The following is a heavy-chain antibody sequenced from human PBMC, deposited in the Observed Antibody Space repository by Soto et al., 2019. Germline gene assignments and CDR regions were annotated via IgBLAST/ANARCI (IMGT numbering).Heavy chain of an antibody. CDR3: AKAYSTLIPFDS. V-gene: IGHV3-23*01. Sequence: EVQVWESGGGLVQPGGSLRLSCAASGFTFSAYAMTWVRQSPGKGLEWVSSIRGSGSNTYYADSVKGRFTISRDNSKNTLYLQMNSLTAEDTDIYYCAKAYSTLIPFDSWGQGTLVTVSS. J-gene: IGHJ4*02. CDR2: IRGSGSNT. D-gene: IGHD3-16*01. CDR1: GFTFSAYA.